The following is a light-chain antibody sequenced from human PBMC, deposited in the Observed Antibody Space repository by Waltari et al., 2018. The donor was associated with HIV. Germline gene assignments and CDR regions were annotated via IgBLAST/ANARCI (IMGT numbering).Light chain of an antibody. CDR3: GTWDSSLSAVV. J-gene: IGLJ2*01. CDR2: EIN. V-gene: IGLV1-51*01. Sequence: QSVLTQPPSVSAAPGQTVTISCSGSSSNIGNNYVSWYQQLPGTAPKLLIYEINKRPSGIPDRFSGSKSGTSATLGINGLQTGDEADYDCGTWDSSLSAVVFGGGTKLTVL. CDR1: SSNIGNNY.